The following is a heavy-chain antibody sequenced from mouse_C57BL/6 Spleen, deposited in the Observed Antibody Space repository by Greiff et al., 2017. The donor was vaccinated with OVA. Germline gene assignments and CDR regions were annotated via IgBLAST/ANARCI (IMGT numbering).Heavy chain of an antibody. J-gene: IGHJ4*01. CDR3: TRLNTGGYPYYAMDY. CDR2: IDPETGGT. Sequence: VQLQPSGAELVRPGASVTLSCKASGYTFTDYEMHWVKQTPVHGLEWIGAIDPETGGTAYNQKFKGQAILTADKSSSTAYMELRSLTSEDSAVYYCTRLNTGGYPYYAMDYWGQGTSVTVSS. D-gene: IGHD2-2*01. V-gene: IGHV1-15*01. CDR1: GYTFTDYE.